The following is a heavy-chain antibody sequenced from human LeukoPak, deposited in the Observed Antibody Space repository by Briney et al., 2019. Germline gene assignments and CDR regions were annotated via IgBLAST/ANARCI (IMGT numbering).Heavy chain of an antibody. CDR3: ARGRGVKYNSDRIYSFDY. Sequence: SETLSLTCAVSGGSINNNKWWSWVRQPPGKGLEWIGEINHSGSTNYNPSLKTRVTISIDTSNNQFSLKLSSVTAADTAVYYCARGRGVKYNSDRIYSFDYWGQGTLVTVSS. J-gene: IGHJ4*02. V-gene: IGHV4-4*02. CDR1: GGSINNNKW. CDR2: INHSGST. D-gene: IGHD1-1*01.